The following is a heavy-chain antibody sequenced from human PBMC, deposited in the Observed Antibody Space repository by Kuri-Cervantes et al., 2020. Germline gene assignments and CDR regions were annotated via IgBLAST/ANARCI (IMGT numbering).Heavy chain of an antibody. Sequence: GESLKISCAASGFTFSSYSMNWLRQAPGKGLEWVSSISSSSSYIYYADSVKGRFTISRDNAKNSLYLQMNSLRAEDTAVYYCARAWGDILTGYWGDAFDIWGQGTMVTVSS. V-gene: IGHV3-21*01. CDR2: ISSSSSYI. CDR1: GFTFSSYS. J-gene: IGHJ3*02. CDR3: ARAWGDILTGYWGDAFDI. D-gene: IGHD3-9*01.